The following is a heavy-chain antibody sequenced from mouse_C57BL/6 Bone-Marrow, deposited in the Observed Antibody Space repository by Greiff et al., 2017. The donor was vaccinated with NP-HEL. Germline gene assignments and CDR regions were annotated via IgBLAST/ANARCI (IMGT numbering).Heavy chain of an antibody. J-gene: IGHJ1*03. CDR2: IYPSDSET. D-gene: IGHD1-1*01. CDR1: GYTFTSYW. V-gene: IGHV1-61*01. CDR3: ARVTTVVAHWYFDV. Sequence: QVHVKQPGAELVRPGSSVKLSCKASGYTFTSYWMDWVKQRPGQGLEWIGNIYPSDSETHYNQKFKDKATLTVDKSSSTAYMQLSSLTSEDSAVYYCARVTTVVAHWYFDVWGTGTTVTVSS.